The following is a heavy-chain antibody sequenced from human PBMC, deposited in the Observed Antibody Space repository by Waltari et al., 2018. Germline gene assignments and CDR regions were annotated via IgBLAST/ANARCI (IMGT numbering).Heavy chain of an antibody. V-gene: IGHV6-1*01. CDR3: ARGKFTAFDI. CDR2: TNYRSQWRK. J-gene: IGHJ3*02. Sequence: QVQLQQSGPGLVKPSQTLSLTCAVSGDSLFTTSVAWNWIRQSPSRGLEWLGRTNYRSQWRKEIALSVKGRITVNPDTSKNHFSLQLDSVTPDDTAVYYCARGKFTAFDIWGQGTMVTVSS. CDR1: GDSLFTTSVA.